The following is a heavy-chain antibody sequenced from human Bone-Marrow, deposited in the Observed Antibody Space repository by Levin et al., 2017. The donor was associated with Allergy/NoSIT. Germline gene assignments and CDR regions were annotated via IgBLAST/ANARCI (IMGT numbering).Heavy chain of an antibody. Sequence: SETLSLTCTVSGGSISSYYWSWIRQPPGKGLEWIGYIFYSGSTNYNPSLKSRVTISVDTSKNQFSLKLSSVTAADTAVYYCARDRGQFVYYFDYWGQGTLVTVSS. CDR3: ARDRGQFVYYFDY. J-gene: IGHJ4*02. D-gene: IGHD6-6*01. CDR1: GGSISSYY. CDR2: IFYSGST. V-gene: IGHV4-59*01.